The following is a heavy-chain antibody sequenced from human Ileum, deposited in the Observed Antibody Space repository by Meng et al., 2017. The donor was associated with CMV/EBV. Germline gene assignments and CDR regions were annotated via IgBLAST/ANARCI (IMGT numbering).Heavy chain of an antibody. D-gene: IGHD1-1*01. J-gene: IGHJ5*01. CDR1: GGSFSGYY. V-gene: IGHV4-34*01. CDR2: INHSENT. Sequence: SQTLSLTCEVSGGSFSGYYWNWIRQSPGKGLEWIGEINHSENTNYNPYLNGRFIISVDASRSQFSLRLSSVTAADTAIYYCARGGITTLRPWRAIWFDSWGQGTLVTVSS. CDR3: ARGGITTLRPWRAIWFDS.